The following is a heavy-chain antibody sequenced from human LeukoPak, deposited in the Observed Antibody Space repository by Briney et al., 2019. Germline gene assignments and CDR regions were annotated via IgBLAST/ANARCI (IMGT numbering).Heavy chain of an antibody. J-gene: IGHJ4*02. Sequence: PGGSLRLSCAASGFSFSNYWMSWVRQAPGKGLEWVAIIKKDDGSEKYYVDSVRGRFTISRDNAKNSLYLQMNYLGVEDTAVYYCATEGECGYAYGHWGQGTLVTVSS. CDR1: GFSFSNYW. CDR2: IKKDDGSEK. CDR3: ATEGECGYAYGH. D-gene: IGHD5-18*01. V-gene: IGHV3-7*01.